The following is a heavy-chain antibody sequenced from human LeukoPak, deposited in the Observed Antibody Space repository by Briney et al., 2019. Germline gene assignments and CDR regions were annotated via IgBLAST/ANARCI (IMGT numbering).Heavy chain of an antibody. CDR3: ARELDTAMAPYYFDY. V-gene: IGHV3-30-3*01. Sequence: GGSLRLSCAASGFTFSSYAMHWVRQAPGKGLEWVAVISYDGSNKYYADSVKGRFTISRDDSKNTLYLQMNSLRAEDTAVYYCARELDTAMAPYYFDYWGQGTLVTVSS. J-gene: IGHJ4*02. CDR2: ISYDGSNK. D-gene: IGHD5-18*01. CDR1: GFTFSSYA.